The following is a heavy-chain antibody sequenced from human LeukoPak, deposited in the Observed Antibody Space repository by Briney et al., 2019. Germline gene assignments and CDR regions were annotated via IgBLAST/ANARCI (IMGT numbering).Heavy chain of an antibody. V-gene: IGHV1-69*06. Sequence: SVKVSCKASGYTFTNYAITWVRQAPGQGLEWMGGIIPIFGSPNYAQKFQGRVTITADKSTSTAYMDLSSLRSEDTAVYYCATSYYDSSAYYPNPEWGQGTLVTVSS. J-gene: IGHJ4*02. D-gene: IGHD3-22*01. CDR1: GYTFTNYA. CDR2: IIPIFGSP. CDR3: ATSYYDSSAYYPNPE.